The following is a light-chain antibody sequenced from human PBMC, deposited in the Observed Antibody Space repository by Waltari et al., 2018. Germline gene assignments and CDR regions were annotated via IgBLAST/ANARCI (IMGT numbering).Light chain of an antibody. CDR3: YSADSSGNHRV. Sequence: SYELTQPPSVSVSPGQTARITCSGDALPKKYAYWYQQKSGQAPVRVLYEESKRPSGIPARFSGSNSGTMATLTISGAQVEDEADYYCYSADSSGNHRVFGGGTKLTIL. V-gene: IGLV3-10*01. CDR1: ALPKKY. CDR2: EES. J-gene: IGLJ3*02.